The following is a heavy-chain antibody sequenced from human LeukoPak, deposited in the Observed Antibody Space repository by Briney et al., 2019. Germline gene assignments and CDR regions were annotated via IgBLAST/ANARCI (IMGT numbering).Heavy chain of an antibody. Sequence: PGGSLRLSCAASGFTFSSYAMSWVRQAPGKGLGWVSAISGSGGSTYYADSVKGRFTISRDNSKNTLYLQMNSLRAEDTAVYYCAREPYSGSYFDYWGQGTLVTVSS. D-gene: IGHD1-26*01. CDR1: GFTFSSYA. V-gene: IGHV3-23*01. CDR3: AREPYSGSYFDY. CDR2: ISGSGGST. J-gene: IGHJ4*02.